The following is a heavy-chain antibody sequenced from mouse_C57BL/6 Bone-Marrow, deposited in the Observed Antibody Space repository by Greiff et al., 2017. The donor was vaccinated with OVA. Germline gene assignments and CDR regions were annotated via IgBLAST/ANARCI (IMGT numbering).Heavy chain of an antibody. CDR2: IYPGSGST. CDR3: AESAY. J-gene: IGHJ3*01. V-gene: IGHV1-55*01. CDR1: GYAFSSYW. Sequence: QVQLQQSGAELVKPGASVKISCKASGYAFSSYWMNWVKQRPGKGLEWIGDIYPGSGSTNYNEKFKSKATLTVDTSSSTAYMQLSSLTSEDSAVYYCAESAYWGQGTLVTVSA.